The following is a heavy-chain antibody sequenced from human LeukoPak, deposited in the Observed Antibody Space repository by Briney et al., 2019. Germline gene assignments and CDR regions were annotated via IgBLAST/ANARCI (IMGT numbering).Heavy chain of an antibody. CDR3: AKDKGYSSSSGAYAFDI. Sequence: GGSLRLSCAASGFTFSDYYMSWIRQAPGKGLEWVSGMSGSGASTYYADSVKGRFTISRDNSKNTLYLQMNSLRVEDTAIYYCAKDKGYSSSSGAYAFDIWGQGTMVTVSS. V-gene: IGHV3-23*01. CDR2: MSGSGAST. D-gene: IGHD6-6*01. J-gene: IGHJ3*02. CDR1: GFTFSDYY.